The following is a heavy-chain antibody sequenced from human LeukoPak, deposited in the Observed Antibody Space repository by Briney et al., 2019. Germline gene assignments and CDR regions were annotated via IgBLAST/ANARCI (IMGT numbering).Heavy chain of an antibody. CDR2: IKSDGSTT. Sequence: PGGSLRLSCAASGFTFSNYRMHWVRQAPGKGLVWVSRIKSDGSTTSYAESVKGRFTISRDNAKNTLYLQMNSLRADDTAVYYCARDGESTESWTWFDPWGQGTLVTVSS. D-gene: IGHD7-27*01. CDR3: ARDGESTESWTWFDP. V-gene: IGHV3-74*01. J-gene: IGHJ5*02. CDR1: GFTFSNYR.